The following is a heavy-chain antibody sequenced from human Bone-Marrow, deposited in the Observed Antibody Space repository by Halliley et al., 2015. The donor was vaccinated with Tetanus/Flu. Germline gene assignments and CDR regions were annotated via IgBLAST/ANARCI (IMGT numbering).Heavy chain of an antibody. D-gene: IGHD2-8*01. J-gene: IGHJ4*02. CDR1: GITFSNYA. CDR3: VKDRLDCTDGVCYAFGQ. Sequence: SLRLSCSASGITFSNYATHWVRQAPGKGLEYVSAISPNGGSTYFADSVKGRFTISRDNSRNTLYLQMSSLRAEDTALYYCVKDRLDCTDGVCYAFGQWGQGTLVTVSS. CDR2: ISPNGGST. V-gene: IGHV3-64*03.